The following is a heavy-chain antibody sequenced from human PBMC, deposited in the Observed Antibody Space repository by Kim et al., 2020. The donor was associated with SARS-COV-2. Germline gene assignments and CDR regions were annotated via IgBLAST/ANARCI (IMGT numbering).Heavy chain of an antibody. Sequence: GGSLRLSCEASGCNFSNYAMNWVRQAPGKGLEWVSAISVSGGYTYYTDSVKGRFTISRDNSKNTLYLQMNSLRAEDTALYYCSKDLWGRTVAGMRGFFDYWGQGTLVTVSS. D-gene: IGHD6-19*01. CDR3: SKDLWGRTVAGMRGFFDY. CDR2: ISVSGGYT. V-gene: IGHV3-23*01. CDR1: GCNFSNYA. J-gene: IGHJ4*02.